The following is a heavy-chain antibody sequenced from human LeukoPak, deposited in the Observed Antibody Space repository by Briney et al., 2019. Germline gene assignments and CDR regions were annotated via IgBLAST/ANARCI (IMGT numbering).Heavy chain of an antibody. CDR1: GFTFNTHP. Sequence: GGSLRLSCAASGFTFNTHPMTWVRQAPGKGLEWVSAISGSATGGRPYYADSVKGRFTISRDNSKNTLYLQMNSLRAEDTAVYYCAKAQELGNYEFFLFDYWGQGALVTVSS. D-gene: IGHD7-27*01. J-gene: IGHJ4*02. V-gene: IGHV3-23*01. CDR2: ISGSATGGRP. CDR3: AKAQELGNYEFFLFDY.